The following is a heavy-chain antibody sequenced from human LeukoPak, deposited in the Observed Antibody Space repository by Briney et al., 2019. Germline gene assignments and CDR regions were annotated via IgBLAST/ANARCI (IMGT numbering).Heavy chain of an antibody. J-gene: IGHJ4*02. CDR3: ARPFPRRSGYYLY. CDR1: GGSISSSSYY. D-gene: IGHD3-22*01. CDR2: IYYSGPT. V-gene: IGHV4-39*07. Sequence: SETLSLTCTVSGGSISSSSYYWGWIRQPPGKGLEWIGSIYYSGPTYYNPSLKSRVTISVDTSKNQFSLKLSSVTAADTAVYYCARPFPRRSGYYLYWGQGTLVTVSS.